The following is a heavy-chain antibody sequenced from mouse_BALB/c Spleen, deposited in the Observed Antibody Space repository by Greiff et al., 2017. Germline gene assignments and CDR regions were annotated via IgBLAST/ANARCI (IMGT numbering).Heavy chain of an antibody. CDR1: GYTFTSYY. D-gene: IGHD2-4*01. CDR3: TRGDYDEGFDY. J-gene: IGHJ2*01. V-gene: IGHV1S81*02. Sequence: VQLQQSGAELVKPGASVKLSCKASGYTFTSYYMYWVKQRPGQGLEWIGEINPSNGGTNFNEKFKSKATLTVDKSSSTAYMQLSSLTSEDSAVYYCTRGDYDEGFDYWGQGTTLTVSS. CDR2: INPSNGGT.